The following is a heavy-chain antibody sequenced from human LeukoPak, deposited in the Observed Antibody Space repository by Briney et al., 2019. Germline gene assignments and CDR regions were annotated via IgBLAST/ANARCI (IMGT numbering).Heavy chain of an antibody. V-gene: IGHV4-4*07. CDR3: AREYGDFDY. Sequence: KASETLSLTCTVSGGSINNYYWSWIRQPAGKGLEWIGRINASGRTNYNPSLKSRATMSVDTSKNQFSLKVNSVTAADTAVYYCAREYGDFDYWGQGTLVTVSS. J-gene: IGHJ4*02. CDR2: INASGRT. CDR1: GGSINNYY. D-gene: IGHD4-17*01.